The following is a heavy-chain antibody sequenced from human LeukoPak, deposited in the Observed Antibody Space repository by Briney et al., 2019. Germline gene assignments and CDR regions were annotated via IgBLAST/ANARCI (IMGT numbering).Heavy chain of an antibody. D-gene: IGHD2-15*01. CDR1: GGSISSSSYY. V-gene: IGHV4-39*01. Sequence: SETLSLTCTVSGGSISSSSYYWGWIRQPPGKGLEWIGSIYYSGTTYYNPSLKSRVTISVDTSKNQFSLKLSSVTGADTAVYYCANLKCSGGSCARYWGQGTLVTVSS. CDR3: ANLKCSGGSCARY. CDR2: IYYSGTT. J-gene: IGHJ4*02.